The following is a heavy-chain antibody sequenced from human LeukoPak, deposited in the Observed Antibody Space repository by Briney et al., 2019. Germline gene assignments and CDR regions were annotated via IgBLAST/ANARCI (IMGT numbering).Heavy chain of an antibody. J-gene: IGHJ4*02. CDR2: IYTSGST. Sequence: SETLSLTCTVSGGSISSYYWSWIRQPAGKGLEWIGRIYTSGSTNYNPSLKSRVTMSVDTSKNQFSLKLSSVTAADTAVYYCARAPSNIVVDLSGGYSYGYYFDYWGQGTLVTVSS. CDR3: ARAPSNIVVDLSGGYSYGYYFDY. D-gene: IGHD5-18*01. CDR1: GGSISSYY. V-gene: IGHV4-4*07.